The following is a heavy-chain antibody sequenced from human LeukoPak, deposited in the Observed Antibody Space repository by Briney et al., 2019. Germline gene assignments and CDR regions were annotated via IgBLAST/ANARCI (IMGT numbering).Heavy chain of an antibody. Sequence: ASVKVSCKASGYTFTGYYMHWVRPAPGQGPGGMGGVNPNSGGTNYAQKFQGRVPMTRDTSISTAYMEVSSLRSDDTAVYYCASGFGGSGSLTKIFDYWGQGTLVTVSP. D-gene: IGHD3-10*01. CDR2: VNPNSGGT. J-gene: IGHJ4*02. V-gene: IGHV1-2*02. CDR1: GYTFTGYY. CDR3: ASGFGGSGSLTKIFDY.